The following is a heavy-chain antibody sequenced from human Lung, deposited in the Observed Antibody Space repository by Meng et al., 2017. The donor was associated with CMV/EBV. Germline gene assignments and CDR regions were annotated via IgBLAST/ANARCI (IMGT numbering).Heavy chain of an antibody. V-gene: IGHV1-46*01. J-gene: IGHJ4*02. Sequence: GGSLRLXXKASGYTFTSYYMHWVRQAPGQGLEWMGIINPSGGSTSYAQKFQGRVTMTRDTSTSTVYMELSSLRSEDTAVYYCARDRERGYSYGIIDYWGQGXLVTFSS. CDR3: ARDRERGYSYGIIDY. CDR2: INPSGGST. D-gene: IGHD5-18*01. CDR1: GYTFTSYY.